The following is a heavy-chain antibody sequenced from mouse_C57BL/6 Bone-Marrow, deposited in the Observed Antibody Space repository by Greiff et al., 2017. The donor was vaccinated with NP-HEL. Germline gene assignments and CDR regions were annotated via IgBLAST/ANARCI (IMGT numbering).Heavy chain of an antibody. D-gene: IGHD2-2*01. V-gene: IGHV1-4*01. J-gene: IGHJ4*01. CDR1: GYTFTSYT. CDR2: INPSSGYT. CDR3: ARGEIYYGYDGYYAMDY. Sequence: QVQLQQSGAELARPGASVKMSCKASGYTFTSYTMHWVKQRPGQGLEWIGYINPSSGYTKYNQKFKDKATLTADKSSSTAYMQLSSLTSEVSAVYYCARGEIYYGYDGYYAMDYWGQGTSVTVSS.